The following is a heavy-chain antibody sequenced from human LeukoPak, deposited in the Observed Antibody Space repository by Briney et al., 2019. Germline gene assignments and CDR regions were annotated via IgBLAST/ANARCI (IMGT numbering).Heavy chain of an antibody. D-gene: IGHD2/OR15-2a*01. CDR2: ISSSSYI. Sequence: GGSLRLSCAASGFTFNTYSMNWVRQAPGKGLEWVSSISSSSYIYYADSVKGRFTISRDNAKNSLYLQMNSLRAEDTAVYYCARDWFHAIDYWGQGTLVTVSS. CDR3: ARDWFHAIDY. J-gene: IGHJ4*02. CDR1: GFTFNTYS. V-gene: IGHV3-21*01.